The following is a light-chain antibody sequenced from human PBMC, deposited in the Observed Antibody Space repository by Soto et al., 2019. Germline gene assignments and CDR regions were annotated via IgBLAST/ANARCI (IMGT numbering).Light chain of an antibody. CDR1: SSDVGIYNY. CDR2: EVT. V-gene: IGLV2-14*01. J-gene: IGLJ1*01. Sequence: QSVLTQPASVSGSAGQSISISCTGASSDVGIYNYVSWYQQRPGKVPKLIIYEVTSRHSGVSIRFSGSKSGNRASLTISGLQPEAEADYYCSSYTTSSTRVFGTGTKATVL. CDR3: SSYTTSSTRV.